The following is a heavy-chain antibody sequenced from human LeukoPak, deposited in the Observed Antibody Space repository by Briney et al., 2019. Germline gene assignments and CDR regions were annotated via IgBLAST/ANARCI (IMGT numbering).Heavy chain of an antibody. CDR2: IIPILGTA. J-gene: IGHJ3*02. CDR1: GYTFTSYG. D-gene: IGHD4-17*01. CDR3: ASSTTALDAFDI. Sequence: ASVKVSCKASGYTFTSYGISWVRQAPGQGLEWMGRIIPILGTANYAQKFQGRVTITADKPTSTAYMELSSLRSEDTAVYYCASSTTALDAFDIWGQGTMVTVSS. V-gene: IGHV1-69*04.